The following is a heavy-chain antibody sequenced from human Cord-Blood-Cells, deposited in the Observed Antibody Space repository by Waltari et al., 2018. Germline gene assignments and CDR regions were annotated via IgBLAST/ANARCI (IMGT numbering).Heavy chain of an antibody. CDR1: GGSISSSSYY. CDR3: AVTVTNWFDP. V-gene: IGHV4-39*01. Sequence: QLQLQESGPGLVKPSETLSLTCTVSGGSISSSSYYWGWIRKPPGKGLEWIGSIYYSGSTSNNPSLKRRVTISGDTSKTQFSLKLSSVTAADTAGYYCAVTVTNWFDPWGQGTLVTVSS. CDR2: IYYSGST. J-gene: IGHJ5*02. D-gene: IGHD4-17*01.